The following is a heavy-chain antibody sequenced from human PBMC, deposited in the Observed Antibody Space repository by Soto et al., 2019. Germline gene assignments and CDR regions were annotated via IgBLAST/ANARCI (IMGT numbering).Heavy chain of an antibody. CDR1: GYTFTGYY. Sequence: GTSVKVSCKASGYTFTGYYMHWVRQAPGQGLEWMGWINPNSGGTNYAQKFQGWVTMTRDTSISTAYMELSRLRSDDTAVYYCARDRDSSSWADFDYWGQGTLVTVSS. CDR3: ARDRDSSSWADFDY. D-gene: IGHD6-13*01. J-gene: IGHJ4*02. CDR2: INPNSGGT. V-gene: IGHV1-2*04.